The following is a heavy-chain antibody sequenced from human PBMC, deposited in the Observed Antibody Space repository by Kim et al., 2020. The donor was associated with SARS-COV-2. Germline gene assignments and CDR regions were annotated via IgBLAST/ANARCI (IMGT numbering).Heavy chain of an antibody. D-gene: IGHD6-13*01. CDR2: IYTSGST. J-gene: IGHJ4*02. Sequence: SETLSLTCTVSGGSISSYYWSWIRQPAGKGLEWIGRIYTSGSTNYNPSLKSRVTMSVDTSKNQFSLKLSSVTAADTAVYYCAREGAAARWRRYFDYWGQGTLLTVAS. CDR1: GGSISSYY. CDR3: AREGAAARWRRYFDY. V-gene: IGHV4-4*07.